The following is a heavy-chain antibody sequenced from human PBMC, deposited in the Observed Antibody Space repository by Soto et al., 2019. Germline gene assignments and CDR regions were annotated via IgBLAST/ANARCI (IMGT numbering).Heavy chain of an antibody. CDR1: DDSINSDKYY. D-gene: IGHD3-9*01. CDR2: IYYRGNA. J-gene: IGHJ4*02. CDR3: ARLEGLATISYYFDF. Sequence: QLQLQESGPGLVKPSETLSLTCSVSDDSINSDKYYWGWIRQPPGKGLEWIGSIYYRGNAYYNPSLQTRVTIXXDKSXSQXSLXXXSVXAADSAVYFCARLEGLATISYYFDFWGPGALVTVSS. V-gene: IGHV4-39*01.